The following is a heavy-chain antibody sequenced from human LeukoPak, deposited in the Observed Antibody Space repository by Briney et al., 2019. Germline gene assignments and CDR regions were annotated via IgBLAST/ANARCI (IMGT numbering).Heavy chain of an antibody. D-gene: IGHD3-16*01. CDR1: GFTFHTYS. J-gene: IGHJ5*02. V-gene: IGHV3-48*01. CDR2: ISSSSTTI. Sequence: PGGSLRLSCAASGFTFHTYSMNWVRQAPGKGLEWVSYISSSSTTIYYADSVKGRFTISRDNAKNSLYLQMNSLRAEDTAVYYCARNTVMLSDWFDPWGQGTLVTVSS. CDR3: ARNTVMLSDWFDP.